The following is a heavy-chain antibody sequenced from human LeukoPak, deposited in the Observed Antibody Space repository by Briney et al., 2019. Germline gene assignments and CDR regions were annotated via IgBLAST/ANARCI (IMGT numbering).Heavy chain of an antibody. CDR2: TYHSGST. CDR1: GYSISSGYY. D-gene: IGHD6-13*01. V-gene: IGHV4-38-2*02. CDR3: ARDLSSSWYNWFDP. Sequence: SETLSLTCTVSGYSISSGYYWGWIRQPPGKGLEWIGSTYHSGSTYYNPSLKSRVTISVDTSKNQFSLKLSSVTAADTAVYCCARDLSSSWYNWFDPWGQGTLVTVSS. J-gene: IGHJ5*02.